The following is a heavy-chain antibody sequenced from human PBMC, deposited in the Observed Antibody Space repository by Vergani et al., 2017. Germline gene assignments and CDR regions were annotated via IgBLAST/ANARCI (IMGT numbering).Heavy chain of an antibody. V-gene: IGHV4-59*11. D-gene: IGHD6-19*01. Sequence: QVQLQESCPGLVKSSETLSLTCSVSFVSIRNLYCNWIRQPPGKGLEWIGSIHYSENTNYNASLKTRFTISVDTSKNQFSLTLTSVTAADTAGYYCASDTHSGQRADRWGQGILVTVTS. CDR1: FVSIRNLY. J-gene: IGHJ5*02. CDR3: ASDTHSGQRADR. CDR2: IHYSENT.